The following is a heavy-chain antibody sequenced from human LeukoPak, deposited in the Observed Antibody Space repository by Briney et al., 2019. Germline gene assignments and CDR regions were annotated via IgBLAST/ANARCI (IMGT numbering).Heavy chain of an antibody. Sequence: APVKVSCKASGYTFTSYGISWVRQAPGQGLEWMGWISAYNGNTNYAQKLQGRVTMTTDTSTSTAYMELRSLRSDDTAVYYCARDQIAAGLNWFDPWGQGTLVTVSS. J-gene: IGHJ5*02. CDR1: GYTFTSYG. CDR3: ARDQIAAGLNWFDP. CDR2: ISAYNGNT. D-gene: IGHD6-13*01. V-gene: IGHV1-18*01.